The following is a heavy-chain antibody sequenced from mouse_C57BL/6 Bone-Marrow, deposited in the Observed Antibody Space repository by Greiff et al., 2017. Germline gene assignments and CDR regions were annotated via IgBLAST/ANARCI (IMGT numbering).Heavy chain of an antibody. CDR3: ARRGYSNRYYYAMDY. V-gene: IGHV1-63*01. D-gene: IGHD2-5*01. J-gene: IGHJ4*01. CDR2: IYPGGGYT. Sequence: QVQLQQSGAELVRPGTSVKMSCKASGYTFTNYWIGWAKQRPGHGLEWIGDIYPGGGYTNYNEKFKGKATVTADKSSSTAYMQFSSLTSEDSAIYYCARRGYSNRYYYAMDYWGQGTSVTVSS. CDR1: GYTFTNYW.